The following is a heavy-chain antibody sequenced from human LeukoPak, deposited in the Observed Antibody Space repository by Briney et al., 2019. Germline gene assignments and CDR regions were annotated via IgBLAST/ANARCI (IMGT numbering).Heavy chain of an antibody. Sequence: SETLSLTCTVSGGSISSGSYYWGWIRQPAGKGLEWIGCIYASGNTNYNPSLKGRVTMTIDTSKNQFSLNLSSVTAADTAVYYCARGRGSSWYYFDSWGQGTLVTISS. V-gene: IGHV4-61*02. CDR2: IYASGNT. CDR1: GGSISSGSYY. CDR3: ARGRGSSWYYFDS. D-gene: IGHD6-13*01. J-gene: IGHJ4*02.